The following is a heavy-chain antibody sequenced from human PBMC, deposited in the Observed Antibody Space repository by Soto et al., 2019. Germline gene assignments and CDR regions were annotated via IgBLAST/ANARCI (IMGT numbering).Heavy chain of an antibody. V-gene: IGHV3-23*01. CDR1: GFTFSSYA. CDR3: AKSPQVISTSFDY. D-gene: IGHD3-22*01. Sequence: PGGSLRLSCVAPGFTFSSYALNWVRQAPGRGLEWVSAISGSGGTTYYADSVKGRFTISRDNSKNTLFLQMNSLRAEDAAIYYCAKSPQVISTSFDYWGQGRLVTVSS. J-gene: IGHJ4*02. CDR2: ISGSGGTT.